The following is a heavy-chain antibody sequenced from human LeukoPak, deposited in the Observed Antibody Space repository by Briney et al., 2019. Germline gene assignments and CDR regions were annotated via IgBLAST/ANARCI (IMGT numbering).Heavy chain of an antibody. CDR2: INPNSGGT. D-gene: IGHD4-17*01. CDR3: ARGRSVTTSSPFDY. CDR1: GYTVTGNY. J-gene: IGHJ4*02. V-gene: IGHV1-2*02. Sequence: ASVTVSCKASGYTVTGNYLHWVRQAPGQGLEWMGWINPNSGGTKHGQKFQGRVSMTRDTSISTAYLELSSLRSDDTAAYYCARGRSVTTSSPFDYWGQGTLVTVSS.